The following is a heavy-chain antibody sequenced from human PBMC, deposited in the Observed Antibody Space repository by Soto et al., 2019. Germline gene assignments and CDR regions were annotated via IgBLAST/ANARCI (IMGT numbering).Heavy chain of an antibody. CDR3: ARGGVDYYDSSGYYFSPYYFDY. Sequence: LSLTCAVSGGSISSGGYSWSWIRQPPGKGLERIGYIYHSGSTYYNPSLKSRVTISVDRSKNQFSLKLSSVTAADTAVYYCARGGVDYYDSSGYYFSPYYFDYWGQGTLVTAPQ. D-gene: IGHD3-22*01. V-gene: IGHV4-30-2*01. CDR1: GGSISSGGYS. J-gene: IGHJ4*02. CDR2: IYHSGST.